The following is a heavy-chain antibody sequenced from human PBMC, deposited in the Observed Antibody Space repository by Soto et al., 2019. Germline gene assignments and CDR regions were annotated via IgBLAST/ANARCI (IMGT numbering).Heavy chain of an antibody. CDR1: GASISYGGFS. CDR2: ISHLEST. J-gene: IGHJ4*02. D-gene: IGHD5-12*01. CDR3: ARGGGYDPFDY. Sequence: SETLSLTCTVSGASISYGGFSWSWIRQSPGKGLEWIGYISHLESTYFHPSFKSRLTMSIDRTRNQFSLKLSSVTAADMAVYYCARGGGYDPFDYWGQGVLVTVSS. V-gene: IGHV4-30-2*06.